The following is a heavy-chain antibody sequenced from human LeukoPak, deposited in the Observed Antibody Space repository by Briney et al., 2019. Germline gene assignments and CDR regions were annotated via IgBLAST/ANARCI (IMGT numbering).Heavy chain of an antibody. V-gene: IGHV4-31*03. CDR2: IYYSGST. J-gene: IGHJ4*02. D-gene: IGHD3-16*01. Sequence: SQTLSLTCTVSGGSISSGGYYWSWIRQHPGKGLEWIGYIYYSGSTYYNPSLKSRVTISVDTSKNQFSLKLSSVTAADTAVYYCARGGGDPGYFDYWGQGILVTVSS. CDR3: ARGGGDPGYFDY. CDR1: GGSISSGGYY.